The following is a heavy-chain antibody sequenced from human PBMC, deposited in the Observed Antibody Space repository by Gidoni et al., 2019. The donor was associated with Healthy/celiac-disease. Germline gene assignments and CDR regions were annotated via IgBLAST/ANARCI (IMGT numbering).Heavy chain of an antibody. CDR2: ISWNSGSI. CDR1: GFTFDDYA. J-gene: IGHJ6*02. V-gene: IGHV3-9*01. D-gene: IGHD6-6*01. CDR3: AKDISAKYSSPVGSYYYGMDV. Sequence: EVQLVESGGGLVQPGRSLRLSCAASGFTFDDYAMHWVRQAPGKGLEWVSGISWNSGSIGYADSVKGRFTISRDNAKNSLYLQMNSLRAEDTALYYCAKDISAKYSSPVGSYYYGMDVWGQGTTVTVSS.